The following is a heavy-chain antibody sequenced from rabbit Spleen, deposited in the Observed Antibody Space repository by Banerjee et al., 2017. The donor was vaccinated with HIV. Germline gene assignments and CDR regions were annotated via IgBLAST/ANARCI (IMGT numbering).Heavy chain of an antibody. CDR3: AKSYGGVVYYMDFNL. D-gene: IGHD1-1*01. CDR1: EFTISNNYW. Sequence: QEQLEESGGDLVKPEGSLTLTCTASEFTISNNYWMSWVRQAPGKGLEWIGTISGGGYIYYASWAKGRFTITRSTSLNTVTLQLSSLTAADTATYFCAKSYGGVVYYMDFNLWGQGTLVTVS. V-gene: IGHV1S45*01. J-gene: IGHJ4*01. CDR2: ISGGGYI.